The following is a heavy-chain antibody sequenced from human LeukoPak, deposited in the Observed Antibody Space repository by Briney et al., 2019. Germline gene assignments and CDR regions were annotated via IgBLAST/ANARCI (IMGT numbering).Heavy chain of an antibody. J-gene: IGHJ4*02. CDR3: ARYSSSSGSDFDY. Sequence: SETLSLTCTVSGGSINNYYWSWIRQPPGKGLEWIGYIYYSGTTNYNPSLKSRVSISVDTSKNQFSLKLSSVTAADTAVYYCARYSSSSGSDFDYWGQGTLVTVSS. CDR2: IYYSGTT. D-gene: IGHD6-6*01. V-gene: IGHV4-59*01. CDR1: GGSINNYY.